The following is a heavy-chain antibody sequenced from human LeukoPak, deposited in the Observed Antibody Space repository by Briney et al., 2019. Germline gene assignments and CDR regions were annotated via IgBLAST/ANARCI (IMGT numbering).Heavy chain of an antibody. D-gene: IGHD1-26*01. Sequence: GGSLRLSCAASGFTFSSYDMHWVRQAPGKGLEWVTVISYDGSNKYYGDSVKGRFPIPRDNSKKNLYLKMNSLRAEDTAVYYCAKEGSNGDFEFWGQGTLVTGSS. CDR2: ISYDGSNK. CDR1: GFTFSSYD. V-gene: IGHV3-30*18. J-gene: IGHJ4*02. CDR3: AKEGSNGDFEF.